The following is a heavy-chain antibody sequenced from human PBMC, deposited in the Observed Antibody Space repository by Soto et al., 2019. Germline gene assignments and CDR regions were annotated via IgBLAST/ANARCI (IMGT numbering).Heavy chain of an antibody. CDR1: GFTFSSYA. J-gene: IGHJ3*02. D-gene: IGHD3-22*01. Sequence: EVQLLESGGGLVQPGGSLRLSCAASGFTFSSYAMSWVRQAPGKGLEWVSAISGSGGSTYYADSVKGRFTISRDNSKNTLYLQRNSLRAEDTAVYYCARSITMIVVVIRPDAFYIWGQGTMVTVSS. CDR3: ARSITMIVVVIRPDAFYI. V-gene: IGHV3-23*01. CDR2: ISGSGGST.